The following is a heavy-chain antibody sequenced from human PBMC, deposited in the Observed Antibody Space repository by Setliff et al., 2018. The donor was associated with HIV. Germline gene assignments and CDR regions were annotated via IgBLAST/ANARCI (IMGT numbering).Heavy chain of an antibody. D-gene: IGHD3-22*01. Sequence: GGSLRLSCAGSGFTFSSYWMSWVRQAPGKGLEWVANIKQDGSEKYYVESVKGRFTISRDNANNSLYLQMNSLRAEDTAVYYCAKDISGYSYWGQGTPVTVSS. CDR2: IKQDGSEK. J-gene: IGHJ4*02. CDR1: GFTFSSYW. CDR3: AKDISGYSY. V-gene: IGHV3-7*01.